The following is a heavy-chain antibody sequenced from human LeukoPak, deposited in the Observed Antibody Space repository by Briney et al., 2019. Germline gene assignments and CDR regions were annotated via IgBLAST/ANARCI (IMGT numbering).Heavy chain of an antibody. CDR1: GGSISSSSYY. D-gene: IGHD3-10*01. J-gene: IGHJ5*02. V-gene: IGHV4-39*07. Sequence: SETLSLTCTVSGGSISSSSYYWGWIRQPPGKGLEWIGSIYYSGSTYYNPSLKSRVTISVDTSKNQFSLKLSSVTAADTAVYYCARDQRNRWFGTYASGQGTLVTVSS. CDR2: IYYSGST. CDR3: ARDQRNRWFGTYA.